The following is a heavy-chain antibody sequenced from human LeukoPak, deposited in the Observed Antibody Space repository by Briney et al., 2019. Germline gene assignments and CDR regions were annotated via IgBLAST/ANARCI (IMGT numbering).Heavy chain of an antibody. D-gene: IGHD4-17*01. V-gene: IGHV3-74*03. CDR2: LSGDGSST. CDR1: GFTFSTYW. Sequence: GGSLRLSCVASGFTFSTYWMHWVRHAPGKGLLWGSRLSGDGSSTKYADSLKGRFTISRDNAKNTLYLQMSSLRAEDTAVYFCARASTTVPNLLDNWGQGTLVTVSA. CDR3: ARASTTVPNLLDN. J-gene: IGHJ4*02.